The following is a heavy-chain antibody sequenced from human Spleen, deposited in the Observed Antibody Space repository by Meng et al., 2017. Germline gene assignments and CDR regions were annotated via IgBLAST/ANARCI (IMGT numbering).Heavy chain of an antibody. V-gene: IGHV4-39*07. Sequence: SETLSLTCTVSGGSITSGSYYWGWIRQPPGNGLEWIGSIYYTGSTYYNPSVTGRVTISVDTSKNHFSLKLSSVTAAATAVYYCARDHPGQWLGFDYWGQGTLVTVSS. CDR2: IYYTGST. J-gene: IGHJ4*02. CDR1: GGSITSGSYY. D-gene: IGHD6-19*01. CDR3: ARDHPGQWLGFDY.